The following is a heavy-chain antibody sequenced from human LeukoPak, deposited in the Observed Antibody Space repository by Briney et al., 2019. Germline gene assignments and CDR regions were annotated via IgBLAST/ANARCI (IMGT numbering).Heavy chain of an antibody. CDR1: GYTFTSYA. V-gene: IGHV1-3*01. CDR3: ARVEADCSSTSCAFDY. Sequence: ASVKVSCKASGYTFTSYAMHWVRQAPGQRLEWMGWINAGNGNTKYSQKFQGRVIITRDTSASTAYMELSSLRSEDTAAYYCARVEADCSSTSCAFDYWGQGTLVTVSS. CDR2: INAGNGNT. J-gene: IGHJ4*02. D-gene: IGHD2-2*01.